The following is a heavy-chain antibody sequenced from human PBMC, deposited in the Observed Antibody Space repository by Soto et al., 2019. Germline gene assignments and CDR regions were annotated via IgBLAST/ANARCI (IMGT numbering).Heavy chain of an antibody. CDR1: GFTFSNYD. Sequence: PGGSLRLSCAVSGFTFSNYDMHWARQGPGGGLEWVSAIGTAGNTYYAASVKGRFAISRENAENSLYLQMNSLRAGDTAVYYCARGRYYDSSGLMDFWGQGTRVTVSS. CDR2: IGTAGNT. J-gene: IGHJ4*02. CDR3: ARGRYYDSSGLMDF. D-gene: IGHD6-25*01. V-gene: IGHV3-13*01.